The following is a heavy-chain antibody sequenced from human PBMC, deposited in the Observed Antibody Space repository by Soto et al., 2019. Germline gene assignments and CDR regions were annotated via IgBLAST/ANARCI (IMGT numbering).Heavy chain of an antibody. CDR1: GLNFNIAW. J-gene: IGHJ4*02. V-gene: IGHV3-15*07. D-gene: IGHD3-22*01. CDR3: TSEYFDCSGQRN. CDR2: IKSKSAGETR. Sequence: EVQLVESGGDLVKPGGSLRLSCAASGLNFNIAWMNWVRQAPGKGLEWVGRIKSKSAGETRDYAASVKGRFTISRDDSKNTLFLQMNSLKTEDTALYYCTSEYFDCSGQRNWGQGTLVTVSS.